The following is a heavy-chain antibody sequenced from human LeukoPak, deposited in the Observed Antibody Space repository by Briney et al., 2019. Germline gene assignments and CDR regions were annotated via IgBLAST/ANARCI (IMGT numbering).Heavy chain of an antibody. D-gene: IGHD6-19*01. J-gene: IGHJ4*02. V-gene: IGHV4-61*02. CDR3: ARHASYSSGWYVSHFDY. Sequence: NSSETLSLTCTVSGGSISSGSYYWSWIRQPAGKGLEWIGRIYTSGSTNYNPSLKSRVTISVDTSKNQFSLKLSSVTAADTAVYYCARHASYSSGWYVSHFDYRGQGTLVTVSS. CDR1: GGSISSGSYY. CDR2: IYTSGST.